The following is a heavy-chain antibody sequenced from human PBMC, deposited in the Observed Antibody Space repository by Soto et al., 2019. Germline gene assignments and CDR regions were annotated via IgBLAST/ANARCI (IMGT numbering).Heavy chain of an antibody. CDR3: ASDLSGRADV. V-gene: IGHV3-74*02. D-gene: IGHD3-10*01. J-gene: IGHJ6*02. CDR1: GFSFSSYW. Sequence: EVQLVESGGGLVRPGGSLRLSCAASGFSFSSYWMHWVRQVPGKGLVWVARMNEDGVTTDYADSVKGRFTISRDNAKNTLYLQMNSLRVEDTDVYYCASDLSGRADVWGQGTTVTVSS. CDR2: MNEDGVTT.